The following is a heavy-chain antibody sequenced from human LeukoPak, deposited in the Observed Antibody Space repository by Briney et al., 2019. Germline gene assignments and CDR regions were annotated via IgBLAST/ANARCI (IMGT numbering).Heavy chain of an antibody. CDR2: IIPIFGTA. J-gene: IGHJ3*01. V-gene: IGHV1-69*13. CDR3: ARDPAVGGYDLTGG. Sequence: SVKLSCSASGGTFSSYAISWVRQAPGQGLEWLGGIIPIFGTATYAQKFPGRVTITADESTRTAYMELSSLRSEETAVYYCARDPAVGGYDLTGGGGEGTMVTVSS. CDR1: GGTFSSYA. D-gene: IGHD5-12*01.